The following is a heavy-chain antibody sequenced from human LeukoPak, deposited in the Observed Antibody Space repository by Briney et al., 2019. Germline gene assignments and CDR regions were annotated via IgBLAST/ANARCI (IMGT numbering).Heavy chain of an antibody. CDR1: GYTLTDYY. CDR2: INPNSGGT. J-gene: IGHJ4*02. Sequence: ASVKVSCRASGYTLTDYYMHWVRQAPGQGLEWMGRINPNSGGTNYAQKFQGRVTMTRDTSISTVYMELSRLRSDDTAAYYCARVGYYESSGYYEYWGQGTLVTVSS. V-gene: IGHV1-2*06. CDR3: ARVGYYESSGYYEY. D-gene: IGHD3-22*01.